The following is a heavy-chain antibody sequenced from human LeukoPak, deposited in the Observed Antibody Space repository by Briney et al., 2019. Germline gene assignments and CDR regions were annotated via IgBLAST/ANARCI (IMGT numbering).Heavy chain of an antibody. J-gene: IGHJ4*02. Sequence: GESLKISCKGSGYSFSNYWIGWVRQMPGKGLEWMGIIYPDDSDTRYSPSFQGQVTISADKSISTAYLQWSSLKASDTAMYYCARATGYSSSRSFDYWRQGTLVTVSS. CDR1: GYSFSNYW. V-gene: IGHV5-51*01. CDR2: IYPDDSDT. CDR3: ARATGYSSSRSFDY. D-gene: IGHD6-13*01.